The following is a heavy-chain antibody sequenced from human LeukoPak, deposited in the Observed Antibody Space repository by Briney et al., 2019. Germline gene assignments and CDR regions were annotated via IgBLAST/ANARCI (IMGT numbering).Heavy chain of an antibody. J-gene: IGHJ4*02. V-gene: IGHV4-39*01. CDR1: GGFISSSSYY. D-gene: IGHD1-26*01. CDR2: IYYSGST. CDR3: ARHSGSYSAFDY. Sequence: PSETLSLTCTVSGGFISSSSYYWGWIRQPPGKGLEWIGSIYYSGSTYYNPSLKSRVTISVDTSKNQFSLNLSSVTAADTGMYFCARHSGSYSAFDYWCQGTLVTVCS.